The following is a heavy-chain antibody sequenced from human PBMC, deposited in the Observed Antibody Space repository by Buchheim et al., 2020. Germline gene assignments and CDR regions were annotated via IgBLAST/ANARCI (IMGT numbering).Heavy chain of an antibody. CDR2: IYYSGST. D-gene: IGHD2-21*02. CDR3: ARGTYCGGDCFGGMDV. J-gene: IGHJ6*02. V-gene: IGHV4-31*03. CDR1: GGSISSGGYY. Sequence: QVQLQESGPGLVKPSQTLSLTCTVSGGSISSGGYYWSWIRQHPGKGLEWIGYIYYSGSTYYNPSLKSRFTISVDPSKNQFSLKLSSVTAADTAVYYCARGTYCGGDCFGGMDVWGQGTT.